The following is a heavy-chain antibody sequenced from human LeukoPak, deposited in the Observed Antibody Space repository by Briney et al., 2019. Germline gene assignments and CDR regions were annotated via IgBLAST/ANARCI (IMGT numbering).Heavy chain of an antibody. J-gene: IGHJ4*02. D-gene: IGHD1-26*01. V-gene: IGHV1-69*04. CDR1: GGTFSSYA. Sequence: ASVKVSCKASGGTFSSYAISWVRQAPGQGLEWMGRIIPILGIANYAQKFQGRVTITADKSTSTAYMELSSLRSEDTAAYYCARGGEWELPSYWGQGTLVTVSS. CDR2: IIPILGIA. CDR3: ARGGEWELPSY.